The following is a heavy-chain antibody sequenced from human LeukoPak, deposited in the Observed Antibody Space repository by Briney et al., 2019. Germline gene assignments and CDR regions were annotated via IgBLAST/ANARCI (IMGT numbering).Heavy chain of an antibody. D-gene: IGHD6-13*01. J-gene: IGHJ4*02. CDR1: GFTFSSYA. Sequence: PGGSLRLSCAASGFTFSSYAMHWVRQAPGKGLEWVAVISYDGSNKYYADSVKGRFTISRDNSKNTLYLQMNSLRAEDTAVYYCAKAVALRQQPGYYFDYWGQGTLVTVSS. CDR2: ISYDGSNK. V-gene: IGHV3-30-3*01. CDR3: AKAVALRQQPGYYFDY.